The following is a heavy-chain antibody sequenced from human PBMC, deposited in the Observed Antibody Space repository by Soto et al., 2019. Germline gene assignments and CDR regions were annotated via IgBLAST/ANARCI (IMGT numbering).Heavy chain of an antibody. CDR2: ISTYNGNT. Sequence: QVQLVQSGAEVKKPGASVKVSCKASGYTFTSYGISWVRQAPGQGLEWMGWISTYNGNTNYAQKLQGRGTMTTDTATSTAYMELRSLRTDDTAVYYCARDGQTTMVRGVRGGSYNDYGMDVWGQWTTVTVSS. CDR1: GYTFTSYG. V-gene: IGHV1-18*04. J-gene: IGHJ6*02. D-gene: IGHD3-10*01. CDR3: ARDGQTTMVRGVRGGSYNDYGMDV.